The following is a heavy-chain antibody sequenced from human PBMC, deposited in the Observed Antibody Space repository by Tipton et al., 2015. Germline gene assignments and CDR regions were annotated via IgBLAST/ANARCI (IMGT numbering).Heavy chain of an antibody. D-gene: IGHD3-3*01. CDR2: INQDGSEK. J-gene: IGHJ4*02. CDR1: GFTFSNYW. Sequence: SLRLSCAASGFTFSNYWMSWVRQAPGKGLEWVANINQDGSEKYYVDSVKGRFTISRGNAKNSLYLQINSLRAEDTAVYYCARRFLEWSFDYWGQGTLVTVSS. CDR3: ARRFLEWSFDY. V-gene: IGHV3-7*01.